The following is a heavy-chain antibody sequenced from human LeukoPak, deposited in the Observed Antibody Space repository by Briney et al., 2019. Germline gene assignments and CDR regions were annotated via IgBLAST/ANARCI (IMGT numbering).Heavy chain of an antibody. CDR3: ARQIYYDRSGYFYFN. V-gene: IGHV4-39*01. Sequence: SETLSLTCTVCGGPISSSGYYWGWIRQPPGKGLECIGIMSYSGSTYYNPSLKSRVTMSVDTSKNHFSLKLSSVTAADTAVYYCARQIYYDRSGYFYFNWGQGTLVTVSS. J-gene: IGHJ4*02. CDR2: MSYSGST. D-gene: IGHD3-22*01. CDR1: GGPISSSGYY.